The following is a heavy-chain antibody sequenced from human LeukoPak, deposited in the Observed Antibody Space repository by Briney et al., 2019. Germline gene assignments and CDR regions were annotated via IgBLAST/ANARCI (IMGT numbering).Heavy chain of an antibody. CDR3: ASWSYQLRSPDY. CDR1: GYTFTDYY. D-gene: IGHD2-2*01. Sequence: GASVKVSCKTSGYTFTDYYIHWVRQAPGQGLEWMGRINPDSGGTNYAQKFQGRVTMTRDTSISTAYMELSRLRSDDTAVYYCASWSYQLRSPDYWGQGTLVTVSS. CDR2: INPDSGGT. V-gene: IGHV1-2*06. J-gene: IGHJ4*02.